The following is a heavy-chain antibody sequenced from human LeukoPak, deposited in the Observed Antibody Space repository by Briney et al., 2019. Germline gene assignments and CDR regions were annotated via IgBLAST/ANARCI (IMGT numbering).Heavy chain of an antibody. J-gene: IGHJ6*04. CDR2: ISYDGSNK. D-gene: IGHD6-19*01. Sequence: GGSLRLSCAASGFTFSSYGMHWVRQAPGKGLEWVAVISYDGSNKYYADSVKGRFTISRDNSKNTLYLQMNSLRAEDTAVYYCARYSSGWTRGVYYYYYGMDVWGKGTTVTVSS. V-gene: IGHV3-33*01. CDR1: GFTFSSYG. CDR3: ARYSSGWTRGVYYYYYGMDV.